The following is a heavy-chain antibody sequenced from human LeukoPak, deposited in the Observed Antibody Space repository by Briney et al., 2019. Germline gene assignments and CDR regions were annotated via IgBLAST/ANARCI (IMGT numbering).Heavy chain of an antibody. Sequence: GGSLRLSCAASGFTFSSYWMHWVRQAPGKGLEWVSAISVSGGSTYYADSVKGRFTISRDNSKNTLYLQVNSLRAEDTAVYYCAKGGVGQLVDPYYYYYSMDVWGQGTTLTVSS. D-gene: IGHD6-6*01. J-gene: IGHJ6*02. V-gene: IGHV3-23*01. CDR1: GFTFSSYW. CDR3: AKGGVGQLVDPYYYYYSMDV. CDR2: ISVSGGST.